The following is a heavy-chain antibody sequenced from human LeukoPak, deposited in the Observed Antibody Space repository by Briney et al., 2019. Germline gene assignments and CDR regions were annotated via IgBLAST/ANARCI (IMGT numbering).Heavy chain of an antibody. Sequence: AGGSLRLSCAASGFTFSSYGVSWVRQAPGKGLEWVSAISGSGGSTYYADSVKGRFTISRDNSKNTLYLQMNSLRAEDTAVYYCAKDVNYYDSSGYSIFQHWGQGTLVTVSS. CDR2: ISGSGGST. CDR3: AKDVNYYDSSGYSIFQH. V-gene: IGHV3-23*01. D-gene: IGHD3-22*01. J-gene: IGHJ1*01. CDR1: GFTFSSYG.